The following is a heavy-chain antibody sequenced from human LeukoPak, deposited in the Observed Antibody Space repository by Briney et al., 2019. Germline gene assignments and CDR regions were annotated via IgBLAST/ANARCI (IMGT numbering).Heavy chain of an antibody. CDR1: GGSISSSNYY. D-gene: IGHD4-23*01. Sequence: PSETLSLTCTVSGGSISSSNYYWGWIRQPPGKGLEWIGSIYYSGSTYYNPSLKSRVTISVDTSKNQFSLKLSSVTAADTAVYYCARSVVGFDPWGQGTLVTVSS. CDR3: ARSVVGFDP. J-gene: IGHJ5*02. V-gene: IGHV4-39*01. CDR2: IYYSGST.